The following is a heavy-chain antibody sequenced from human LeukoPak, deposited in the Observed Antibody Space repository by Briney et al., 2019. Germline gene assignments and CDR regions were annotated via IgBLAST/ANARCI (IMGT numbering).Heavy chain of an antibody. CDR2: IYYSGST. CDR1: GASISSSSYY. CDR3: ARYVFGGDFWSGYKDYFDY. D-gene: IGHD3-3*01. J-gene: IGHJ4*02. V-gene: IGHV4-39*01. Sequence: SETLSLTCTVSGASISSSSYYWGWIRQPPGKGLEWIGSIYYSGSTYYNPSLKSRVTISVDTSKNQFSLKLSSVTAADTAVYYCARYVFGGDFWSGYKDYFDYWGQGTLVTVSS.